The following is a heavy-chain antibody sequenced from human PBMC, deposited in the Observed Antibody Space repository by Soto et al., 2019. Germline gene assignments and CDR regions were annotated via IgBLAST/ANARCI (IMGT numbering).Heavy chain of an antibody. CDR2: IYSGGDT. CDR3: ARDLGYSSAW. Sequence: EVQVEESGGGLVQPGGSLRLSCAASGFSVSTNYMSWVRQAPGKGLEWVSVIYSGGDTYYADSVKGRFTISRDNSKNTFDLKMNSLRAEDTAVYYCARDLGYSSAWWGQGTLVTVSS. CDR1: GFSVSTNY. D-gene: IGHD6-25*01. V-gene: IGHV3-66*01. J-gene: IGHJ4*02.